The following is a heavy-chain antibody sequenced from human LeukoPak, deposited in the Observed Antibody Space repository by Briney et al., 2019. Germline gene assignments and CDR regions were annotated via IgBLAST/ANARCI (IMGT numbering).Heavy chain of an antibody. J-gene: IGHJ5*02. V-gene: IGHV4-39*01. CDR2: IYYSGST. CDR3: ANTPGGIAVAGTFDP. Sequence: KTSETLSLTCTVSGGSISSSSYYWGWIRQPPGKGLEWTGSIYYSGSTYYNPSLKSPVTISVDTSKNQFSLKLSSVTAADTAVYYCANTPGGIAVAGTFDPWGQGTLVTVSS. D-gene: IGHD6-19*01. CDR1: GGSISSSSYY.